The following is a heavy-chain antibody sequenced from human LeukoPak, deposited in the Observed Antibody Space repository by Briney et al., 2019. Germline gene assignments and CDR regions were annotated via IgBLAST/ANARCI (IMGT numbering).Heavy chain of an antibody. D-gene: IGHD3-10*01. CDR3: ARASYYYLAGYYFDY. CDR2: IYYSGST. J-gene: IGHJ4*02. V-gene: IGHV4-59*01. Sequence: SETLSLTCTVSGGSISSYYWSWIRQPPGKGLEWIGYIYYSGSTNYNPSLKSRVTISVDTSKNQFSLKLSSVTAADTAVYYCARASYYYLAGYYFDYWGQGTLVTVSS. CDR1: GGSISSYY.